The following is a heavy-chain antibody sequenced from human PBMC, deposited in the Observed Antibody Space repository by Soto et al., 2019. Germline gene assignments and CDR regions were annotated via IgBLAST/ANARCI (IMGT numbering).Heavy chain of an antibody. CDR3: AREVCSGGSCYRFFDY. CDR1: GGSISSGGYY. CDR2: IYYSGST. Sequence: PSETLSLTCTVSGGSISSGGYYWSWIRQHPGKGLEWIGYIYYSGSTYYNPSLKSRVTISVDTSKNQFSLKLSSVTAADTAVYYCAREVCSGGSCYRFFDYWGQGTLVTVSS. J-gene: IGHJ4*02. V-gene: IGHV4-31*03. D-gene: IGHD2-15*01.